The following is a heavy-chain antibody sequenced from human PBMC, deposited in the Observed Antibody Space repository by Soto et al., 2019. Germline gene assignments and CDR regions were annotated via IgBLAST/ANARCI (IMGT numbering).Heavy chain of an antibody. Sequence: QVQLKESGPGLVKPSGTLSLTCTVSGGSVSSTTYFWTWIRQPPGKELEWIGHLYNSGSTNYNPSLKSRVTMSVDTTKNQFSLNLRSVTSADTAVYHCARLTGTTVLDAFDIWGQGTTVTVSS. D-gene: IGHD1-7*01. CDR1: GGSVSSTTYF. J-gene: IGHJ3*02. CDR3: ARLTGTTVLDAFDI. V-gene: IGHV4-61*01. CDR2: LYNSGST.